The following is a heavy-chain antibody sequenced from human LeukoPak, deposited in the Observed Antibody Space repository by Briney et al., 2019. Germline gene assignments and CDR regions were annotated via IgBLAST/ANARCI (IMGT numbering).Heavy chain of an antibody. V-gene: IGHV4-59*01. Sequence: SETLSLTCTISGGSISSYYWSWIRQPPGKGLEWIGYMYYSGSTNYNPSLKSRVTISVDASRNQFSLRLSSVTAADTAVYYCARGFQQLASLWGQGTLVTVSS. CDR2: MYYSGST. J-gene: IGHJ4*02. D-gene: IGHD6-13*01. CDR1: GGSISSYY. CDR3: ARGFQQLASL.